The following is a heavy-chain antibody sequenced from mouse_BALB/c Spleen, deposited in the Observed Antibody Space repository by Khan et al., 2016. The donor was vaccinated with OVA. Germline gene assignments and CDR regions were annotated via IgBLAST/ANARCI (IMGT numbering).Heavy chain of an antibody. CDR2: IYPGNINT. CDR3: AREGYEGNNRAWFAY. D-gene: IGHD2-1*01. Sequence: QVQLKQSGPELVKPGTSVRISCKASGYTFTSYYLYWVKQRPGQGLEWIGWIYPGNINTEYNEKFKGKATLTADKSSSTSYMHLTSLTSEDSAVYFCAREGYEGNNRAWFAYWGQGTLVTVSA. J-gene: IGHJ3*01. CDR1: GYTFTSYY. V-gene: IGHV1S56*01.